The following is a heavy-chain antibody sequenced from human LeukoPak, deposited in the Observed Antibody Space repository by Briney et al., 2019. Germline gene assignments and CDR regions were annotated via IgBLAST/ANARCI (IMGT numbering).Heavy chain of an antibody. D-gene: IGHD6-6*01. CDR1: GLTFSSYS. J-gene: IGHJ4*02. V-gene: IGHV3-21*01. CDR2: ISSSSSYI. Sequence: GGSLRLSCEASGLTFSSYSMNWVRQAPGKGLEWVSFISSSSSYIYYADSVTGRFTISRDNAKNSLYLQMNSLRAEDTAVYYCARGGAARPDFWGQGTLVTVSS. CDR3: ARGGAARPDF.